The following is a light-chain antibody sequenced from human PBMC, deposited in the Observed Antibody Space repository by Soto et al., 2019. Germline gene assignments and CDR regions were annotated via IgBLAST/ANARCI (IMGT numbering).Light chain of an antibody. V-gene: IGKV1-27*01. J-gene: IGKJ4*01. CDR1: QGIANY. Sequence: DMQMTQSPSSLSASVGDRVTITCRARQGIANYLAWYQQKPGKVPKLLIYAASTLQSGVPSRFSGSGSGTDFTLTISSRQPEDVATYYCQRYNSAPLTFGGGTKVEIK. CDR2: AAS. CDR3: QRYNSAPLT.